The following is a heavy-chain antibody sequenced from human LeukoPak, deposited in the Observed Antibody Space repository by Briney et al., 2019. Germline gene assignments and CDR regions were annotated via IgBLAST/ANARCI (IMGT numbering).Heavy chain of an antibody. CDR1: GSSISSTYY. Sequence: SETLSLTCAVSGSSISSTYYWGWIRQPPGKGLEWIGSFYNSGSTYYNPSLRSRVTISVDTSKNQFSLRLRSVTAADTAVYYCARNNTRTVSRDSSRRRANAFDIWGQGTMVTVSS. J-gene: IGHJ3*02. CDR3: ARNNTRTVSRDSSRRRANAFDI. D-gene: IGHD6-13*01. CDR2: FYNSGST. V-gene: IGHV4-38-2*01.